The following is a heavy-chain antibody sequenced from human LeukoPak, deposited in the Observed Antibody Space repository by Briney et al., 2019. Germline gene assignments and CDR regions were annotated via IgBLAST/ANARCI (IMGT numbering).Heavy chain of an antibody. CDR2: IYPADSDT. Sequence: GESRKISGKGFGYSFTSYLIGWVRQMPGKGLEWMGIIYPADSDTRYRPSFQGQVTISADKSISTPYLQWSSLKASDTAMYYCASALWGGSYFDYWGQGTLVTVSS. CDR1: GYSFTSYL. J-gene: IGHJ4*02. D-gene: IGHD2-15*01. CDR3: ASALWGGSYFDY. V-gene: IGHV5-51*01.